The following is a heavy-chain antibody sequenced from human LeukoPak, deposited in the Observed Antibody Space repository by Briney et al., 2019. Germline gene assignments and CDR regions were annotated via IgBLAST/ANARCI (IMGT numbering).Heavy chain of an antibody. CDR3: ARDLESSSYAELDN. CDR1: GFTFSSYG. CDR2: IWYDGNKK. D-gene: IGHD1-26*01. J-gene: IGHJ4*01. Sequence: GGSLRLSCAASGFTFSSYGMHWVRQAPPKGLEWVAVIWYDGNKKSYADSVKGRFTISRDNSKNTLYLQMNSLRAEDTAVYYCARDLESSSYAELDNWGQGTMVTVSS. V-gene: IGHV3-33*01.